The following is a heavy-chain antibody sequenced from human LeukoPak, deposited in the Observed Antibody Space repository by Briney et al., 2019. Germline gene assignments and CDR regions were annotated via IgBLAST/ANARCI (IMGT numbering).Heavy chain of an antibody. D-gene: IGHD6-19*01. CDR1: GFTFSSYS. V-gene: IGHV3-48*04. CDR3: AREFSSGWYKGIGY. J-gene: IGHJ4*02. CDR2: ISSSSSTI. Sequence: GGSLRLSCAASGFTFSSYSMNWVRQAPGKGLEWVSYISSSSSTIYYADSVKGRFTISRDNAKNSLYLQMNSLRAEDTAVYYCAREFSSGWYKGIGYWGQGTLVTASS.